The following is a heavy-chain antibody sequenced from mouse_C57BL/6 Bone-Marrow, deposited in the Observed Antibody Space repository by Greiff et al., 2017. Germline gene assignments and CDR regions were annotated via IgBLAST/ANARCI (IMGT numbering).Heavy chain of an antibody. CDR1: GFTFSSYT. J-gene: IGHJ4*01. CDR3: ASRITTVRGNAMDY. Sequence: EVQRVESGGGLVKPGGSLKLSCAASGFTFSSYTMSWVRQTPEKRLEWVATISGGGGNTYYPDSVKGRFTISRDNAKNTLYLQMSSLRSEDTALYYCASRITTVRGNAMDYWGQGTSVTVSS. CDR2: ISGGGGNT. D-gene: IGHD1-1*01. V-gene: IGHV5-9*01.